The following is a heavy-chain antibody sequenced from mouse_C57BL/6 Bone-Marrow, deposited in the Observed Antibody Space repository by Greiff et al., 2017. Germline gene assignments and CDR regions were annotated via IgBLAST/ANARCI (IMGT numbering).Heavy chain of an antibody. CDR1: GFTFSSYA. D-gene: IGHD1-1*01. CDR2: ISSGGDYI. CDR3: TRGAYYGSFYYYAMDY. V-gene: IGHV5-9-1*02. J-gene: IGHJ4*01. Sequence: EVQVVESGEGLVKPGGSLKLSCAASGFTFSSYAMSWVRQTPEKRLEWVAYISSGGDYIYYADTVKGRFTISRDNARNTLYLQMSSLKSEDTAVYYCTRGAYYGSFYYYAMDYWGQGTSVTVSS.